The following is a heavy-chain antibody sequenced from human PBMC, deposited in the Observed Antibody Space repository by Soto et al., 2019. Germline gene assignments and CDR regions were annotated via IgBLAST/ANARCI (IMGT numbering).Heavy chain of an antibody. J-gene: IGHJ4*02. D-gene: IGHD2-2*01. Sequence: QVQLVQSGAEVKKPGSSVRVSCKASGGTFRTYTFIWVRQAPGQGLEWMGRIIPMHGIVNYAQKFQGRVTITADKSKSTANMEVSSLRSEDTAVYYCASSSPNNHHVDHWGQGTLVTVSS. V-gene: IGHV1-69*02. CDR1: GGTFRTYT. CDR3: ASSSPNNHHVDH. CDR2: IIPMHGIV.